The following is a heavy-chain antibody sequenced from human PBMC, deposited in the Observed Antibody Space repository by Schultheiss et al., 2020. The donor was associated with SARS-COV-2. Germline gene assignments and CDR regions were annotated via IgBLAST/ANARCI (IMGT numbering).Heavy chain of an antibody. D-gene: IGHD6-13*01. V-gene: IGHV3-23*01. Sequence: GESLKISCAASGFTFSDYYMSWIRQAPGKGLEWVSAISGSGGSTYYADSVKGRFTISRDNSKNTLYLQMNSLKTEDTAVYYCTTDLSSWPYYYYYGMDVWGQGTTVTVAS. CDR3: TTDLSSWPYYYYYGMDV. CDR2: ISGSGGST. J-gene: IGHJ6*02. CDR1: GFTFSDYY.